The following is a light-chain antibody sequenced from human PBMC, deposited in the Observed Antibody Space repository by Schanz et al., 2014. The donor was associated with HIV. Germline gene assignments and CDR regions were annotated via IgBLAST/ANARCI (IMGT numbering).Light chain of an antibody. CDR1: SSNIGSHT. J-gene: IGLJ3*02. Sequence: QSVLTQPPSASGTPGQRVTISCSGSSSNIGSHTVNWYQQLPGTAPKLLMYSNDQRPSGVPDRFSGSKSGTSASLAISGLQAEDEADYHCCSYAGSNNLVFGGGTKLTVL. CDR2: SND. V-gene: IGLV1-44*01. CDR3: CSYAGSNNLV.